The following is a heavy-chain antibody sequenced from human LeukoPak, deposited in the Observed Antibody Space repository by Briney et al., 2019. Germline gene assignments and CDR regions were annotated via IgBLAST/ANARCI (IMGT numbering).Heavy chain of an antibody. J-gene: IGHJ5*02. CDR1: GGTFSNYG. Sequence: ASVKVSCKASGGTFSNYGISWVRQAPGQGLEWMGGIIPIFDTANYAQKFQGRVTITADKSTSTTYMDLSSLRSEDTAVYYCARGYCGGDCQSFRWFDPWGQGTLVIVSS. D-gene: IGHD2-21*02. CDR3: ARGYCGGDCQSFRWFDP. V-gene: IGHV1-69*06. CDR2: IIPIFDTA.